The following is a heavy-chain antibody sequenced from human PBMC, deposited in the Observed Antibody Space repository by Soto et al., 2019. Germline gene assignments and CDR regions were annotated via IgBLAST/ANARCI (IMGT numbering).Heavy chain of an antibody. CDR3: ARFSVPAAIPSYYYYYMDV. CDR2: ISAYNGNT. D-gene: IGHD2-2*02. Sequence: QVQLVQSGAEVKKPGASVKVSCKASGYTFTSYGISWVRQAPGQGLEWMGWISAYNGNTNYAQKLQGRVTMTTDTSTSTAYVELRSLRSDDTAVYYCARFSVPAAIPSYYYYYMDVWGKGTTVTVSS. J-gene: IGHJ6*03. V-gene: IGHV1-18*01. CDR1: GYTFTSYG.